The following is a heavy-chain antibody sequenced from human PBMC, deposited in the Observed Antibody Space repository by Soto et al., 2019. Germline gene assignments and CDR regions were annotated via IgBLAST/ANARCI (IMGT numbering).Heavy chain of an antibody. CDR2: ISYDGSNK. Sequence: GGSLRLSCAASGFTFSSYGMHWVRQAPGKGLEWVAVISYDGSNKYYADSVKGRFTISRDNSKNTLYLQMNSLRAEDTAVYYCAKDILSAVTPGGYMDVWGKGTTVTVSS. D-gene: IGHD4-4*01. V-gene: IGHV3-30*18. CDR1: GFTFSSYG. CDR3: AKDILSAVTPGGYMDV. J-gene: IGHJ6*03.